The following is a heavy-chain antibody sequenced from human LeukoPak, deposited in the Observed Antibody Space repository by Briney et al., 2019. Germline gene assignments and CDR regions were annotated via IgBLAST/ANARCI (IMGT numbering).Heavy chain of an antibody. CDR1: GYTFTGYY. CDR3: ARAARYCSSTSCYFDY. V-gene: IGHV1-2*02. Sequence: ASVKVSCKASGYTFTGYYMHWVRQAPGQGLEWMGWINPNSGGTNYAQKFQGRVTMTRDTSISTAYMELSRLRSDDTAVYYCARAARYCSSTSCYFDYWGQGTLVTVSS. CDR2: INPNSGGT. J-gene: IGHJ4*02. D-gene: IGHD2-2*01.